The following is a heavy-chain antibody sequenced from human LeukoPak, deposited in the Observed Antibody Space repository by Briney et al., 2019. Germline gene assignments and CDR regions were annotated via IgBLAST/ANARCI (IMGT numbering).Heavy chain of an antibody. Sequence: GGSLRLSCAASGFTFSSYSMNWVRQAPGKGLEWVSAISGSGGSTYYADSVKGRFTISRDNSKNTLYLQMNSLRAEDTAVYYCAKALGCSGGSCYSGNWFDPWGQGTLVTVSS. CDR3: AKALGCSGGSCYSGNWFDP. CDR1: GFTFSSYS. CDR2: ISGSGGST. J-gene: IGHJ5*02. D-gene: IGHD2-15*01. V-gene: IGHV3-23*01.